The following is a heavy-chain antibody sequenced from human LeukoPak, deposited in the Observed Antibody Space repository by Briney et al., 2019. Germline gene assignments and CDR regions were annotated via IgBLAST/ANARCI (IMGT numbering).Heavy chain of an antibody. J-gene: IGHJ4*02. V-gene: IGHV4-39*07. Sequence: PSETLSLTCTVSGGSISSGDYYWSWIRQPPGKGLEWIGEINHSGSTNYNPSLKSRVTISVDTSKNQFSLKLSSVTAADTAVYHCARVRGRPAGYSSGWYVWGTVDYFDYWGQGTLVTVSS. CDR1: GGSISSGDYY. D-gene: IGHD6-19*01. CDR2: INHSGST. CDR3: ARVRGRPAGYSSGWYVWGTVDYFDY.